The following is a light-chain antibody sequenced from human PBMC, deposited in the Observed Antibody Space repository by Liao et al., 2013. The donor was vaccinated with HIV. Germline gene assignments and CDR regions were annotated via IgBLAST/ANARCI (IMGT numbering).Light chain of an antibody. Sequence: SYELTQPPSVSVSPGQTARITCSGDALPKQYAYWYQQKPGQAPVLVIYYDSDRPSGIPERFSGSNSGNTATLIISRVEAGDEADYYCQVWDSSSDHVVFGGGTKLTVL. CDR2: YDS. J-gene: IGLJ2*01. CDR3: QVWDSSSDHVV. V-gene: IGLV3-21*02. CDR1: ALPKQY.